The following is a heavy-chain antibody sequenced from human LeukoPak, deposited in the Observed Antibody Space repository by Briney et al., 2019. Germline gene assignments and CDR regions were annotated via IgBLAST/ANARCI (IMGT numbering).Heavy chain of an antibody. Sequence: GGSLRLSCAASGFTFSSYGMSWVRQAPGKGLEWVSAISGSGSSTYYAASVKGRFTISRDNSKNSLYLQMNSLRAEDTAVYYCARDQNYYDSSGGPRIYYFDYWGQGTLVTVSS. D-gene: IGHD3-22*01. CDR1: GFTFSSYG. V-gene: IGHV3-23*01. J-gene: IGHJ4*02. CDR2: ISGSGSST. CDR3: ARDQNYYDSSGGPRIYYFDY.